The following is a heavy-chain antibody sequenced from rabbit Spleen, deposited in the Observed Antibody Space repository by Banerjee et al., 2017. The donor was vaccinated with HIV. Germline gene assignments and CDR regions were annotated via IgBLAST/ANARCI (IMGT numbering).Heavy chain of an antibody. CDR3: ARGIQRSNL. V-gene: IGHV1S36*01. CDR2: INSGGSA. D-gene: IGHD4-2*01. Sequence: QEQLVESGGGLVKPGASLTLTCTASGFSLSTYAMVWVRQAPGEGLEYIGFINSGGSAYYANWVNGRFTISRTSSTTVTLQMTGLTAADTATYFCARGIQRSNLWGQGTLVTVS. J-gene: IGHJ4*01. CDR1: GFSLSTYA.